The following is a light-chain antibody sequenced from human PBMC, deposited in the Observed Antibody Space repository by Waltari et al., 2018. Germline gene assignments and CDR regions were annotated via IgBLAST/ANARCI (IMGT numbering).Light chain of an antibody. CDR2: EVT. CDR1: SSDIGSYNR. J-gene: IGLJ2*01. Sequence: QSALTQPPSVSGSPGQSVTISCTGTSSDIGSYNRVSWYQQSPGTAPKLIIYEVTVRPSGVPDRVSGSKSGNTASLTISGLQAEDEADYYCDSYAGDNTVIFGGGTRLTVL. CDR3: DSYAGDNTVI. V-gene: IGLV2-18*02.